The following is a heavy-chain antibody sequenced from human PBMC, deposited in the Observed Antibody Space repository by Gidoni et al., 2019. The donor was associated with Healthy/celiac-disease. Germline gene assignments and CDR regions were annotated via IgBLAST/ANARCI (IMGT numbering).Heavy chain of an antibody. D-gene: IGHD1-26*01. Sequence: QVQLQQWGAGLLKPSETLSLTCAVYGGSFSGYYWSWIRQPPGKGLEWIGEINHSGSTNYNPSLKSRVTISVDTSKNQFSLKLSSVTAADTAVYYCARGSVGTTPWDYYYYGMDVWGQGTTVTVSS. V-gene: IGHV4-34*01. CDR2: INHSGST. CDR1: GGSFSGYY. J-gene: IGHJ6*02. CDR3: ARGSVGTTPWDYYYYGMDV.